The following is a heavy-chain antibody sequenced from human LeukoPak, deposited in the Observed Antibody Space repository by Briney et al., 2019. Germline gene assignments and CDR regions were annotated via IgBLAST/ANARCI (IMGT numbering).Heavy chain of an antibody. V-gene: IGHV1-69*04. J-gene: IGHJ5*02. Sequence: GASVKVSCKASGGTFSSYAISWVRQAPGQGLEWMGRIIPILGIANYAQKFQGRVTITADKSTSTAYMELSSLRSEDTAVYYCARDPGSLLWFGEFVSWFDPWGQGTLVTVSS. CDR2: IIPILGIA. D-gene: IGHD3-10*01. CDR1: GGTFSSYA. CDR3: ARDPGSLLWFGEFVSWFDP.